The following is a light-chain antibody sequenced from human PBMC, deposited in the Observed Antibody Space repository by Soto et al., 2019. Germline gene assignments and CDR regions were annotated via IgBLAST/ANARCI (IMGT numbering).Light chain of an antibody. J-gene: IGLJ2*01. Sequence: QSVLTQPPSVSGAPGQRVTISCTGSSSNIGAGYDVHWYQQVPGTAAKLLIYGNINRPSGVPDRFSGSKSGTSASLAITGLQADDEADYYCQSYDSSLTVVFGGGTKLTVL. CDR1: SSNIGAGYD. CDR3: QSYDSSLTVV. V-gene: IGLV1-40*01. CDR2: GNI.